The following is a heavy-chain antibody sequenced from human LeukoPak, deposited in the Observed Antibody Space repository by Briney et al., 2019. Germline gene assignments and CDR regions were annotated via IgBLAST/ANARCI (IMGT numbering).Heavy chain of an antibody. J-gene: IGHJ6*02. V-gene: IGHV4-34*01. CDR2: INHSGST. CDR1: GGSFSGYY. CDR3: ARGAPSSGWYRGYYYYGMDV. Sequence: SETLSLTCAVYGGSFSGYYWSWIRQPPGKGLERIGEINHSGSTNYNPSLKSRVTISVDTSKNQFSLKLSSVTAADTAVYYCARGAPSSGWYRGYYYYGMDVWGQGTTVTVSS. D-gene: IGHD6-19*01.